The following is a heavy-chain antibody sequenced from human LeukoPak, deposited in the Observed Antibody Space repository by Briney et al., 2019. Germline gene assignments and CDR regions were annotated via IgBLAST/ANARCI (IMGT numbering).Heavy chain of an antibody. V-gene: IGHV4-59*01. J-gene: IGHJ6*02. CDR1: GDSMTSDY. Sequence: PSETLSLTCTVSGDSMTSDYWSWIRQPPGKGLEWIGYIYYSGSTNYNPSLKSRVTISVDTSKNQFSLKLSSVTAADTAVYYCARDLVYYDSSGYYYYYGMDVWGQGTTVTVSS. D-gene: IGHD3-22*01. CDR2: IYYSGST. CDR3: ARDLVYYDSSGYYYYYGMDV.